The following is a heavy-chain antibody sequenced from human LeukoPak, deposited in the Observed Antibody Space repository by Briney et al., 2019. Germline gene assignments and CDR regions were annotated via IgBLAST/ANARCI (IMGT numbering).Heavy chain of an antibody. V-gene: IGHV1-18*01. CDR2: ISAYNGNT. Sequence: SAVSVSCKASGYTFTSYGISWVRQAPGQGLEWMGWISAYNGNTNYAQKSQGRVSMTTDTSTSTAYMELRSLRSDDTAVYYCARASGYDSYDYWGPGTLVTVSS. J-gene: IGHJ4*02. CDR1: GYTFTSYG. CDR3: ARASGYDSYDY. D-gene: IGHD5-12*01.